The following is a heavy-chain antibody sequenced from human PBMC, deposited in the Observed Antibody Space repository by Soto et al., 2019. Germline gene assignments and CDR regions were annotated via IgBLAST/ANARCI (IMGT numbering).Heavy chain of an antibody. Sequence: ASVKVSCKASGYTFTGYYMHWVRQAPGQGLEWMGWINPNSGGTNYAQKFQGWVTMTRDTSISTAYMELSRLRSDDTAVYYCARGRSSGWYGGDFDYWGQGTLVTVSS. J-gene: IGHJ4*02. CDR3: ARGRSSGWYGGDFDY. D-gene: IGHD6-19*01. CDR2: INPNSGGT. CDR1: GYTFTGYY. V-gene: IGHV1-2*04.